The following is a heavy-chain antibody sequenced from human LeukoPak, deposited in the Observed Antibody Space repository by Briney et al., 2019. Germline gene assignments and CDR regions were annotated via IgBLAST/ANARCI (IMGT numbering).Heavy chain of an antibody. V-gene: IGHV4-61*02. Sequence: SQTLSLTCTVSGGSISSGSYYWSWIRQPAGKGLEWIGRIYTSGSTNYNPSLKSRVTMSVDTSKNQFSLKLSSVTAADTAVYYCARAWYNWNDGLFDIWGQGTMVTVSS. CDR3: ARAWYNWNDGLFDI. CDR1: GGSISSGSYY. CDR2: IYTSGST. J-gene: IGHJ3*02. D-gene: IGHD1-20*01.